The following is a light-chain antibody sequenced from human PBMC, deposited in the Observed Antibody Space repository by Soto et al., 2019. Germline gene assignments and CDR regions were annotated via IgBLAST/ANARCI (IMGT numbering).Light chain of an antibody. Sequence: EIVLTQSPGTLSLSPGETATLSCRASQTVNSDYLAWFQQRPGQAPRLLIFATSRRATGIPDRFSGSGSGTDFTLAIRRLEPEDFAVYYCHQFGYSPRTFGQGTKVDI. J-gene: IGKJ1*01. CDR2: ATS. CDR3: HQFGYSPRT. CDR1: QTVNSDY. V-gene: IGKV3-20*01.